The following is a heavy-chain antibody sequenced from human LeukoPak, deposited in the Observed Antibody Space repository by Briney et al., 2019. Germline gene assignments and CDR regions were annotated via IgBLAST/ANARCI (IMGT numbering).Heavy chain of an antibody. CDR1: GFTFSSYA. Sequence: QPGGSLRLSCAASGFTFSSYAMSWVRQAPGKGLEWVSGISGSGGSTYYADSVKGRFTISRDNSKNTLSAQMNSLRAEDTAVYYCAKGFVWSDYYYYFDYWGQGTLVTVSS. D-gene: IGHD3-3*01. V-gene: IGHV3-23*01. CDR2: ISGSGGST. J-gene: IGHJ4*02. CDR3: AKGFVWSDYYYYFDY.